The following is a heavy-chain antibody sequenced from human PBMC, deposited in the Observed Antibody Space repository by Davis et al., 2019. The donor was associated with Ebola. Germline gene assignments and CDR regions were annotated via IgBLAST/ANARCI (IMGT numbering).Heavy chain of an antibody. J-gene: IGHJ3*02. CDR2: IYYSANT. D-gene: IGHD1-1*01. CDR1: GDSISSGGNY. Sequence: PSDPLSPPCTASGDSISSGGNYWSWIRQHPGRGLECIGYIYYSANTYYNPSLKSRVIMSVDTSKNQFSLKLSSVTAADTAVYYCARERTGIQRENAFDIWGQGTMVTVSS. V-gene: IGHV4-31*03. CDR3: ARERTGIQRENAFDI.